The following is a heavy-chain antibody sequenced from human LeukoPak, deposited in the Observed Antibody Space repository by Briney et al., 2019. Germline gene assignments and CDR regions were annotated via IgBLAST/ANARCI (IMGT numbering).Heavy chain of an antibody. CDR3: ARSPYVWGTLEWAFDI. CDR1: DGSITNYD. D-gene: IGHD3-16*01. CDR2: VHYSGTA. Sequence: SETLSLTCTVSDGSITNYDWSWVRQPPGKGLEFIGHVHYSGTANYNPSLKSRVTISVDTSKNQFSLKLSSVTAADTAVYYCARSPYVWGTLEWAFDIWGQGTMVTVSS. J-gene: IGHJ3*02. V-gene: IGHV4-59*01.